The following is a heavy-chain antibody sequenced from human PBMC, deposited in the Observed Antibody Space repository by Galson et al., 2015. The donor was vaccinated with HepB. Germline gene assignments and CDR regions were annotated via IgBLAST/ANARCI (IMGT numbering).Heavy chain of an antibody. J-gene: IGHJ3*01. Sequence: SLRLSCAASGFTFTDHYMSWIRQAPGKGLEWVSYTSGSGSFINYADSVKGRFTMSRDNAKNSVYLQLNSLRVEDTAVYYCARERQFLRDFDSWGQGTMVTVSS. CDR1: GFTFTDHY. CDR3: ARERQFLRDFDS. CDR2: TSGSGSFI. V-gene: IGHV3-11*01. D-gene: IGHD3-9*01.